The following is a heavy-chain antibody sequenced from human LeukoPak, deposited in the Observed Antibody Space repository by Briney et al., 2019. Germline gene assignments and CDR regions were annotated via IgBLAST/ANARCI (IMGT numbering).Heavy chain of an antibody. CDR1: GFTFSSYA. V-gene: IGHV3-7*01. J-gene: IGHJ3*02. CDR3: ARDYASNALDI. CDR2: MNEDGSTK. D-gene: IGHD2-2*01. Sequence: GGSLRLSCAASGFTFSSYAMHWVRQAPGKGLEWLANMNEDGSTKNYVDSVKGRFTISRDNAQNSLFLQINSLRAEDTAVYYCARDYASNALDIWGQGTMVTVSS.